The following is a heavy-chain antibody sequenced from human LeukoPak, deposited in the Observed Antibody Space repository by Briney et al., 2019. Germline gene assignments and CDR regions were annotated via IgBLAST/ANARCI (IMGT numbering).Heavy chain of an antibody. V-gene: IGHV4-59*01. CDR1: GGSISSYY. CDR3: ARDPGYCSGGSCYFDY. Sequence: SVTLSLTCTVSGGSISSYYWSWIRHPPGKGLEWLGYIYYSGSTNYNPSLKSRVTISVDTSKNQFSLKLSSVTAADTAVYYCARDPGYCSGGSCYFDYWGQGTLVTVSS. D-gene: IGHD2-15*01. J-gene: IGHJ4*02. CDR2: IYYSGST.